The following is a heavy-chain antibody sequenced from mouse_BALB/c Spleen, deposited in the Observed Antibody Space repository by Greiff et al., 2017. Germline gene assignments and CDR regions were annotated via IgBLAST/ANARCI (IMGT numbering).Heavy chain of an antibody. Sequence: VKLQQSGAELVRPGSSVKISCKASGYAFSSYWMNWVKQRPGQGLEWIGQIYPGDGDTNYNGKFKGKATLTADKSSSTAYMQLSSLTSEDSAVYFCARSSYDYPYAMDYWGQGTSVTVSS. CDR1: GYAFSSYW. J-gene: IGHJ4*01. D-gene: IGHD2-4*01. CDR2: IYPGDGDT. CDR3: ARSSYDYPYAMDY. V-gene: IGHV1-80*01.